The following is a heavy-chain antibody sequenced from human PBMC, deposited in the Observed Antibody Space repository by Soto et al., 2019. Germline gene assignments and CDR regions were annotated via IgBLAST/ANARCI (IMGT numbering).Heavy chain of an antibody. CDR3: ARDQNGSGNYYTRYFDY. CDR1: GGSINSRYW. V-gene: IGHV4-4*02. D-gene: IGHD3-10*01. Sequence: PSETLSVTCAISGGSINSRYWWSWVRQSPGKGLEWIGEIYHSGSTNYNPSLKGRVTISVDKSKNQFSLNLSSVTAADTAVYYCARDQNGSGNYYTRYFDYWGQGTLVTVSS. CDR2: IYHSGST. J-gene: IGHJ4*02.